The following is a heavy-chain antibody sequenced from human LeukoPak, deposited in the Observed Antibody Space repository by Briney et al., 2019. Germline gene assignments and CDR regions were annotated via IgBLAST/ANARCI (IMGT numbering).Heavy chain of an antibody. V-gene: IGHV4-38-2*02. D-gene: IGHD5-18*01. CDR2: IYHGGST. J-gene: IGHJ4*02. Sequence: SETLSLTCTVSGYSISRGYYWGWIRQPPGKGLEWIGSIYHGGSTYYNPSLKSRVTISVDTSKNQFSLKLSSVTAADTAVYYCARVSRGYSYVGPLDYWGQGTLVTVSS. CDR1: GYSISRGYY. CDR3: ARVSRGYSYVGPLDY.